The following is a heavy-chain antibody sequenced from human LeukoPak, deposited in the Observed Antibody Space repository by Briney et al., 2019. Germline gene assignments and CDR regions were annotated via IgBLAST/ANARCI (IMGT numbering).Heavy chain of an antibody. CDR2: ISSSGTTI. D-gene: IGHD2/OR15-2a*01. CDR1: VFTFNKFD. J-gene: IGHJ6*02. Sequence: PGGSLSLSCDPSVFTFNKFDIQWVRQAPGKGLEWVSYISSSGTTIFYSDSVKGRFTISRDGARGSVSLHLKSLRSEDTATYYCARFLKHCNRINCCSVRSAWVLNAGVQGTRVTVSS. CDR3: ARFLKHCNRINCCSVRSAWVLNA. V-gene: IGHV3-48*03.